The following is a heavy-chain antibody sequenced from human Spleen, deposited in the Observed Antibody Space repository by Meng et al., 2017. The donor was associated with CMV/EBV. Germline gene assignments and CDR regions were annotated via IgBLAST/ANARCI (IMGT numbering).Heavy chain of an antibody. J-gene: IGHJ4*02. Sequence: EVQLVESGGGVVKRGGCWMLSGAASGCTFSSYSMNWVRQSPGKGLEWVSSISSSSSYIYYADSVKGRFTISRDNAKNSLYLQMNSLRAEDTAVYYCARGPGIQLWLLGPGVEYYFDYWGQGTLGTVSS. CDR2: ISSSSSYI. V-gene: IGHV3-21*01. CDR1: GCTFSSYS. D-gene: IGHD5-18*01. CDR3: ARGPGIQLWLLGPGVEYYFDY.